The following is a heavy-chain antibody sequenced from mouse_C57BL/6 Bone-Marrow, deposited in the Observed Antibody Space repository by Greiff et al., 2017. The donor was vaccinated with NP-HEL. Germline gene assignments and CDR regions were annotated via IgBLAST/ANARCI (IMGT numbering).Heavy chain of an antibody. J-gene: IGHJ2*01. CDR2: INPGSGGT. CDR1: GYAFTNYL. CDR3: ARRGYFDY. V-gene: IGHV1-54*01. Sequence: VQLQQSGAELVRPGTSVKVSCKASGYAFTNYLIEWVKQRPGQGLEWIGVINPGSGGTNYNEKFKGKATLTADKSSSTAYMQLSSLTSEDSAVYFCARRGYFDYWGQGTTLTVSS.